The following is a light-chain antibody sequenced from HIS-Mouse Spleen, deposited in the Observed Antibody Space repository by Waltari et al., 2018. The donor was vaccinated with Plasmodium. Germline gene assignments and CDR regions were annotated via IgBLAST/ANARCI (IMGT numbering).Light chain of an antibody. Sequence: DIQMTQSPSSLSASVGDRVTLTCQASQDISNYLNLYQQKPGKAPKLLIYDASNLETGVPSRFSGSGSGTDFTFTISSLQPEDIATYYCQQYDNLPPYTFGQGTKLEIK. CDR1: QDISNY. CDR3: QQYDNLPPYT. J-gene: IGKJ2*01. V-gene: IGKV1-33*01. CDR2: DAS.